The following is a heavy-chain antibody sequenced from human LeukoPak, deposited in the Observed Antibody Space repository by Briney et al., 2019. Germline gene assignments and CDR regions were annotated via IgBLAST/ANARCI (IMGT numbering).Heavy chain of an antibody. Sequence: SETLSLTCSVSGDSISSSIYNWAWIRQPPGKGLEWIGSIYQSGSTNYNPSLKTRLTISVDRSKNQFSLKLSSVTAADTAVYYCAMMTPTARAFDIWGQGTMVTVSS. CDR2: IYQSGST. V-gene: IGHV4-39*07. CDR3: AMMTPTARAFDI. J-gene: IGHJ3*02. CDR1: GDSISSSIYN. D-gene: IGHD3-16*01.